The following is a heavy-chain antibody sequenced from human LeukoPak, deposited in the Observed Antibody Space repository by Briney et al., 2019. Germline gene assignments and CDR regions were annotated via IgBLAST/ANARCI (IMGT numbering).Heavy chain of an antibody. Sequence: SETLSLTCTVSDGSITGYHWNWIRQPPGKGLEWIGYIYSSETTVYKPSLKSRVTISADTSKNQFSLKLASVTAADTAIYYCARRNDFDIWGQGTMVTVSS. CDR1: DGSITGYH. J-gene: IGHJ3*02. CDR3: ARRNDFDI. CDR2: IYSSETT. V-gene: IGHV4-4*08.